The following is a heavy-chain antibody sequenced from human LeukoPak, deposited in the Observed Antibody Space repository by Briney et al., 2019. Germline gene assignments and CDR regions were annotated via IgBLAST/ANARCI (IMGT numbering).Heavy chain of an antibody. CDR2: IYTSGST. J-gene: IGHJ4*02. CDR3: ARERPYYYDSSAYYDY. CDR1: GGSISSGSYY. V-gene: IGHV4-61*02. Sequence: PSQTLSLTCTVSGGSISSGSYYWSWIRQPAGKGLVWIGRIYTSGSTNYNPSLKSRVTISVDTSKNQFSLKLSSVTAADTAVYYCARERPYYYDSSAYYDYWGQGPLVTVSS. D-gene: IGHD3-22*01.